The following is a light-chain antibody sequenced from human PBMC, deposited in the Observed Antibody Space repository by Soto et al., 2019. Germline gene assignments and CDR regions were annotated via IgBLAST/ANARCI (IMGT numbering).Light chain of an antibody. CDR2: DVS. CDR1: SSDVGGYNF. V-gene: IGLV2-14*01. J-gene: IGLJ2*01. Sequence: QSALTQPASVSGSPGQSITISCSGTSSDVGGYNFVSWYQVHPGKAPKLILYDVSSRPSGVSYRFSGSKSANTASLNISRLQAGDEADYYCSSYTTSTSRVVFGGGTKLTVL. CDR3: SSYTTSTSRVV.